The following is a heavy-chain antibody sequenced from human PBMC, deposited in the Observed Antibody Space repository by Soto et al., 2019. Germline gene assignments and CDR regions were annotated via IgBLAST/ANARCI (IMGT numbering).Heavy chain of an antibody. V-gene: IGHV4-34*01. Sequence: QVQLQQWGAGLLKPSETLSLTCAVYGGSFSGYYWSWIRQPPGKGLEWIGEINHSGSTNYNPSLKSRATISVDTSKTQFSLKRSSVTAAATAVYYCARGGAIAGATIDYWGQGTLVTVSS. J-gene: IGHJ4*02. CDR3: ARGGAIAGATIDY. D-gene: IGHD6-19*01. CDR2: INHSGST. CDR1: GGSFSGYY.